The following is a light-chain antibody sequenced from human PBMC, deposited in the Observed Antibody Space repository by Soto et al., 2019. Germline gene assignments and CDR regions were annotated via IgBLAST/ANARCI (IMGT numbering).Light chain of an antibody. CDR1: QSVDSRY. Sequence: EIVLTQSPGTLSLSPGERATLSCRASQSVDSRYLGWYQQKPGQAPRLLIYGASSRATGIPDRFSGSGSGTDFTLTISRLEPEDFAVYYCQQYADSPRTYGQGTKVEIK. CDR2: GAS. V-gene: IGKV3-20*01. J-gene: IGKJ1*01. CDR3: QQYADSPRT.